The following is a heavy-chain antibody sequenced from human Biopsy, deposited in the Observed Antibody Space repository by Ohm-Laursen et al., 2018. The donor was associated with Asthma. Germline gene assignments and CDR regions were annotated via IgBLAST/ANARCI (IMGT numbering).Heavy chain of an antibody. CDR3: VKDIRLQLWGFDS. J-gene: IGHJ4*02. V-gene: IGHV3-9*01. Sequence: SLRLSRSAAGFTFDDYAMHWVRQAPGKGLEWVSGVSWNSGSIDYADSVKGRFTISRGNAKNSLYLQMNSLRGADTALYYCVKDIRLQLWGFDSWGQGTLVTVSS. D-gene: IGHD6-13*01. CDR1: GFTFDDYA. CDR2: VSWNSGSI.